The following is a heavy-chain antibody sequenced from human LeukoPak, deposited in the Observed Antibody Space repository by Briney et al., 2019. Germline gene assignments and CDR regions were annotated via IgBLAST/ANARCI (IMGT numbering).Heavy chain of an antibody. CDR2: IRYDGSNK. J-gene: IGHJ4*02. CDR3: ARQWLPMYYFDY. CDR1: GFTFSSYG. V-gene: IGHV3-30*02. D-gene: IGHD6-19*01. Sequence: GGSLRLSCAASGFTFSSYGMHWVRQAPGKGLEWVAFIRYDGSNKYYADSVKGRFTISRDNSKNTLYLQMNSLRAEDTAVYYCARQWLPMYYFDYWGQGTLVTVSS.